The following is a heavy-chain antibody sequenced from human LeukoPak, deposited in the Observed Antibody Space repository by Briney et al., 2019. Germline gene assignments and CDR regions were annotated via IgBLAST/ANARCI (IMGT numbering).Heavy chain of an antibody. CDR1: GGSINGSEW. D-gene: IGHD1-1*01. J-gene: IGHJ6*04. V-gene: IGHV4-4*02. Sequence: PSETLSLTCAVSGGSINGSEWWNWVRQPPGKGLEWIGEIYHSGSANYNPSLKSRVAISIDKSKNQFSLKLSSVTAADTAVYYCARGVPGDVWGKGTTVTVSS. CDR2: IYHSGSA. CDR3: ARGVPGDV.